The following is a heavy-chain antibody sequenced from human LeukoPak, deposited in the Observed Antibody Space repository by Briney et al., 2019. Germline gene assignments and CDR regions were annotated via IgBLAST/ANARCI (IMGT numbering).Heavy chain of an antibody. V-gene: IGHV4-39*07. CDR2: IYYSEST. J-gene: IGHJ4*02. CDR3: ARVGYYYDRSGYYYRYYFDY. Sequence: SETLSLTCSVSGGSISSNSYFWGWIRQPPGKGLEWIGSIYYSESTYYNPSLKSRVTISVDTSKNQFSLKLSSVTAADTAVYYCARVGYYYDRSGYYYRYYFDYWGQGTLVTVSS. CDR1: GGSISSNSYF. D-gene: IGHD3-22*01.